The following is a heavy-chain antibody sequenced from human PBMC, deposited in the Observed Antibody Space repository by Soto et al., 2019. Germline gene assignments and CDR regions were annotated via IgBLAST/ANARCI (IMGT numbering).Heavy chain of an antibody. V-gene: IGHV3-23*01. D-gene: IGHD2-8*01. Sequence: EVQLLESGGGLVQPGGSLRLSCAASRFTFGNYVGNWVRQAPGKGLEWVSTIGGSGDTYYADSVKGRFTISRDDSKNMLYLEMNGLRAEDTAVYYCARSGHRTSFKCSSFDMWGQGTMVTVSS. CDR3: ARSGHRTSFKCSSFDM. CDR2: IGGSGDT. CDR1: RFTFGNYV. J-gene: IGHJ3*02.